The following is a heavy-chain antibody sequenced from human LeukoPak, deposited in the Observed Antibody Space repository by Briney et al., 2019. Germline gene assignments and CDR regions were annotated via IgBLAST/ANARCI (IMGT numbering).Heavy chain of an antibody. Sequence: PGGSLRLSCAASGFTFSSYAMHWVRQAPGKGLEWVAVISYDGSNKYYADSVKGRFTISRDNAKNSLYLQMNSLRAEDTAVYYCARDGGGSWHLDYWGQGTLVTVSS. J-gene: IGHJ4*02. CDR2: ISYDGSNK. D-gene: IGHD2-15*01. V-gene: IGHV3-30*04. CDR3: ARDGGGSWHLDY. CDR1: GFTFSSYA.